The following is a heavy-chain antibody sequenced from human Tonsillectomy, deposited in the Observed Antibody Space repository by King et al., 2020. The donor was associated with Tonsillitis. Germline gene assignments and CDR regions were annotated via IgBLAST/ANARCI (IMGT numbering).Heavy chain of an antibody. J-gene: IGHJ3*02. CDR3: ARARLHITMVRRDAFDI. CDR2: ISSRSSSYI. CDR1: GYTFSSYS. Sequence: DVQLVESGGGLVKPGGSLRLSCAASGYTFSSYSMNWVRQAPGKGLECVSSISSRSSSYIYYADTVEGRFTISRDNAKNSLYLQMNSLRAEDTAVYYCARARLHITMVRRDAFDIWGQGTMVTVSS. D-gene: IGHD3-10*01. V-gene: IGHV3-21*01.